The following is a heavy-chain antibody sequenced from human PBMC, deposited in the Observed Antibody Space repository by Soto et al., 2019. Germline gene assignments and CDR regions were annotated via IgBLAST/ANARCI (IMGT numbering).Heavy chain of an antibody. D-gene: IGHD3-10*02. V-gene: IGHV5-51*04. CDR2: IYPVDSDT. Sequence: GESLKISCQGSGYSFPNFWIGWVRQMPGKGLEWMGIIYPVDSDTRYNPSFQGQVTISVDKPTSTAYIEWNSLKASDTAMYYCARSSHDVLLGMDVWGQGTTVTV. CDR3: ARSSHDVLLGMDV. J-gene: IGHJ6*02. CDR1: GYSFPNFW.